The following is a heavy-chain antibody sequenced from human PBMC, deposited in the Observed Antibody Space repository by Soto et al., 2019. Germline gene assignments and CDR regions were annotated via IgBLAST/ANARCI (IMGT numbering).Heavy chain of an antibody. J-gene: IGHJ6*02. D-gene: IGHD3-16*01. CDR3: ARDRMITFGGVIGPRGMDV. Sequence: GASVKVSCKASGYTFTGYYMHWVRQAPGQGLEWMGWINPNSGGTNYAQKFQGRVTMTRDTSISTAYMELRRLRSDDTAVYYCARDRMITFGGVIGPRGMDVWGQGTTVTVSS. CDR2: INPNSGGT. V-gene: IGHV1-2*02. CDR1: GYTFTGYY.